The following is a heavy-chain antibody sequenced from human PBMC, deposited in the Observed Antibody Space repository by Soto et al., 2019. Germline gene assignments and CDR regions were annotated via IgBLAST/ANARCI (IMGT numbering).Heavy chain of an antibody. Sequence: SETLSLTCTVSGGSISSYYWSWIRQPPGKGLEWIGYIYYSGSTNYNPSLKSRVTISVYTSKNQCSQKLSSVTAADTAVYYCARSKNGYDDSWGQGTLVTVSS. CDR1: GGSISSYY. D-gene: IGHD2-2*01. CDR2: IYYSGST. J-gene: IGHJ5*01. CDR3: ARSKNGYDDS. V-gene: IGHV4-59*01.